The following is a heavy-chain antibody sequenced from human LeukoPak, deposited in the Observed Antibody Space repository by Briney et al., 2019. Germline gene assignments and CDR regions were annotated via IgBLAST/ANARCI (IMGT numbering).Heavy chain of an antibody. CDR3: ARRSSSTGWSFDY. Sequence: PSETLSLTCTVSGGSISSYYWSWIRQPPGKGLEWIGYIYTSGSTNYNPSLKSRVTISVDTSKNQLSLKLNSVTAADTALYYCARRSSSTGWSFDYWGQGTLVAVSS. CDR1: GGSISSYY. CDR2: IYTSGST. V-gene: IGHV4-4*09. D-gene: IGHD6-19*01. J-gene: IGHJ4*02.